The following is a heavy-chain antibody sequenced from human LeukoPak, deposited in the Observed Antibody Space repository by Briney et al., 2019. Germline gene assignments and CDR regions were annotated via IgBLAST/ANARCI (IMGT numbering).Heavy chain of an antibody. CDR2: IYHNGDT. J-gene: IGHJ4*02. Sequence: PSETLSPTCSVSSGSISTYYWSWLRQSPGKGLVWIGYIYHNGDTNYNPSFKSRVTISVDTSKNQFSLRLMSVTAADTAIYYGARHSYTPFDYWGQGSLVTVSS. V-gene: IGHV4-59*08. D-gene: IGHD2-2*02. CDR3: ARHSYTPFDY. CDR1: SGSISTYY.